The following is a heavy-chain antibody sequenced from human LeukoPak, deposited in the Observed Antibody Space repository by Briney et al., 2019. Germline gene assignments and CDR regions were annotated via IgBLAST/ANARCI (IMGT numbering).Heavy chain of an antibody. D-gene: IGHD6-13*01. J-gene: IGHJ4*02. V-gene: IGHV3-23*01. CDR3: ATSTGYSSSWQTPNDY. Sequence: AGGSLRLSCAASGFTVSSYGMTWVRQAPGKGLQWVSSFSGTGGGTYYADSVKGRFTISRDNSKNTLYLQMNSLRAEDTAVYYCATSTGYSSSWQTPNDYWGQGTLVTVSS. CDR2: FSGTGGGT. CDR1: GFTVSSYG.